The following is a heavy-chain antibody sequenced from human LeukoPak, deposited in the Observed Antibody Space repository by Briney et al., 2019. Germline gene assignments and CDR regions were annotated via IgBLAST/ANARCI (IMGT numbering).Heavy chain of an antibody. Sequence: PSETLSLTCTVSGGSISSHYWSWIRQPPGKGLEWIGYIYYSGSTNYNPSLKSRVTISVDTSKNQFPLKLSSVTAADTAVYYCARDRSSGWEWFDPWGQGTLVTVSS. CDR2: IYYSGST. V-gene: IGHV4-59*11. J-gene: IGHJ5*02. D-gene: IGHD6-19*01. CDR1: GGSISSHY. CDR3: ARDRSSGWEWFDP.